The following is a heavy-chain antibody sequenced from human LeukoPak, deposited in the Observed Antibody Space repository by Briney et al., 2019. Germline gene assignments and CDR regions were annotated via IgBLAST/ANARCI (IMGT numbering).Heavy chain of an antibody. CDR3: ARSDSSGYTPHYYFDD. J-gene: IGHJ4*02. Sequence: PVKVSCKASGGTSRSYAINWVRQAPGQGLEWMGRIIPIFATPNYAQKFQGRVTITTDESTSTAYMELSSLRSEDTAVYYCARSDSSGYTPHYYFDDWGQGTLVSVSS. CDR1: GGTSRSYA. D-gene: IGHD3-22*01. V-gene: IGHV1-69*05. CDR2: IIPIFATP.